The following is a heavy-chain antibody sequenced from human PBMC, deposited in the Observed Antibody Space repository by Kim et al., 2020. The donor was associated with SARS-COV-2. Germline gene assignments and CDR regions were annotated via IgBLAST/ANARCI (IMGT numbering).Heavy chain of an antibody. CDR1: GYTFTSYA. D-gene: IGHD1-26*01. CDR2: INAGNGNT. V-gene: IGHV1-3*01. CDR3: ARISGSYSAIKYYFDY. Sequence: ASVKVSCKASGYTFTSYAMHWVRQAPGQRLEWMGWINAGNGNTKYSQKFQGRVTITRDTSASTAYMELSSLRSEDTAVYYCARISGSYSAIKYYFDYWGQGTLVTVSS. J-gene: IGHJ4*02.